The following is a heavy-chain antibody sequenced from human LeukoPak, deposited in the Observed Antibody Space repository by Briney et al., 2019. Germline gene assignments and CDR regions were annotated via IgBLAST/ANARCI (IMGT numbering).Heavy chain of an antibody. CDR1: GYTFTGYY. D-gene: IGHD3-22*01. J-gene: IGHJ3*02. V-gene: IGHV1-2*02. CDR2: INPNSGGT. CDR3: AREFSYYDSSGYSRYAFDI. Sequence: ASVKVSCKASGYTFTGYYMHWVRQAPGQGLEWMGWINPNSGGTNYAQKFQGRVTMTRDTSISTAYMELSRLRSDDTAVYYCAREFSYYDSSGYSRYAFDIWGQGTMVTVSS.